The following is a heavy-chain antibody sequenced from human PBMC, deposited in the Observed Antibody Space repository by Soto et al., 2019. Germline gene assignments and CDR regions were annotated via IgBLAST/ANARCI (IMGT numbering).Heavy chain of an antibody. CDR2: ISGSGGST. Sequence: GGSLRLSCAASGFTFSSYAMSWVRQAPGKGLEWVSAISGSGGSTYYADSVKGRFTISRDNSKNTLYLQMNSLRAEDTAVYYCAKCLSEVITNYYYYYYMDVWGKGTTVTVSS. D-gene: IGHD3-22*01. CDR1: GFTFSSYA. V-gene: IGHV3-23*01. CDR3: AKCLSEVITNYYYYYYMDV. J-gene: IGHJ6*03.